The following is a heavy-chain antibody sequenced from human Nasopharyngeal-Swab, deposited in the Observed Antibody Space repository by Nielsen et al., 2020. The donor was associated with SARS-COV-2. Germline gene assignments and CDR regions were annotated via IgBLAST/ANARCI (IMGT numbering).Heavy chain of an antibody. J-gene: IGHJ4*02. CDR2: ISSSSSYI. CDR3: ARVYPYDSSGYYYGHFDY. D-gene: IGHD3-22*01. Sequence: GVPLTISCAASGFTFSSSSMNWVRQAPGKGLECVSSISSSSSYIYYADSVKGRFTISRDNAKNSLYLQMNSLRAEDTAVYYCARVYPYDSSGYYYGHFDYWGQGTLVTGSS. V-gene: IGHV3-21*01. CDR1: GFTFSSSS.